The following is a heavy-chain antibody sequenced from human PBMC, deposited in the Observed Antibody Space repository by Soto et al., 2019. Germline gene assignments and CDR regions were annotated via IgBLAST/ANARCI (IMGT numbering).Heavy chain of an antibody. D-gene: IGHD3-9*01. CDR2: INPSGST. J-gene: IGHJ4*02. CDR3: ARKQGTLSDWYYFDS. Sequence: ASVKVSCKASGYTLTANYLHWVRQAPGQGLEWMGRINPSGSTNYAQRFQGRVTMTWDASLNTAYLELSSLKSEDMAVYYCARKQGTLSDWYYFDSWGQGTLVTVSS. V-gene: IGHV1-2*02. CDR1: GYTLTANY.